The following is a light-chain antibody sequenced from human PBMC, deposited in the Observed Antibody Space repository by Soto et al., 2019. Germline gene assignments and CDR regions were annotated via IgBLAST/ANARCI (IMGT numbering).Light chain of an antibody. J-gene: IGKJ5*01. CDR3: QQYGSSLSIT. CDR2: GAS. Sequence: EIVLTQSPGTLSLSPGDTETNSCRASQSVRSTYLAWYQQKPGQAPRLLIHGASSRATGIPDRFSGSGSGTDFTLTISRLEPEDFAVYYCQQYGSSLSITFGQGTRLEIK. CDR1: QSVRSTY. V-gene: IGKV3-20*01.